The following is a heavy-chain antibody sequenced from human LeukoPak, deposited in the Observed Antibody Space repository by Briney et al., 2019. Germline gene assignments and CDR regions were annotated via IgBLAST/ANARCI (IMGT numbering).Heavy chain of an antibody. CDR1: GFTFSSYW. J-gene: IGHJ4*02. CDR2: ISSSSSTI. Sequence: GGSLRLSCAASGFTFSSYWMSWVRQAPGKGLEWVSYISSSSSTIYYADSVKGRFTISRDNSKNTLYLQMNSLRAEDTAVYYCARGPSGYHNTGGQGTLVTVSS. V-gene: IGHV3-48*01. CDR3: ARGPSGYHNT. D-gene: IGHD5-12*01.